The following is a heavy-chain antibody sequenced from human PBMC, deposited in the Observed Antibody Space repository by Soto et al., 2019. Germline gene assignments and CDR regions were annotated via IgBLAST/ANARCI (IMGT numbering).Heavy chain of an antibody. V-gene: IGHV3-48*01. D-gene: IGHD3-10*01. J-gene: IGHJ4*02. CDR2: ISSSSSTI. Sequence: EVQLVESGGGLVQPGVSLRLSCAASGFTFSSYSRNWVRQAPGKGLEWVSYISSSSSTIYYADSVKGRFTIARDNAKNSLYLQMNSLRAEDTAVYYCASIYYVSVNPLGYWGQGTLVTVSS. CDR3: ASIYYVSVNPLGY. CDR1: GFTFSSYS.